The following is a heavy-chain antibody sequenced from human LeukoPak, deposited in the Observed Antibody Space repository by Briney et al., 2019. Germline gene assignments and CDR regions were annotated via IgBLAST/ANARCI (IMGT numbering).Heavy chain of an antibody. V-gene: IGHV3-30*02. Sequence: PGGSLRLSCTAPGFVLIDYGMHWVRQAPGKGLEWVAFVRNDGSNEYYVGSVKGRFTISRDKSKNTLYLQMNSLRAEDTAVYSCAKESDSGYHSEGPKTWGLGTLVTVSS. CDR3: AKESDSGYHSEGPKT. CDR1: GFVLIDYG. CDR2: VRNDGSNE. D-gene: IGHD5-12*01. J-gene: IGHJ5*02.